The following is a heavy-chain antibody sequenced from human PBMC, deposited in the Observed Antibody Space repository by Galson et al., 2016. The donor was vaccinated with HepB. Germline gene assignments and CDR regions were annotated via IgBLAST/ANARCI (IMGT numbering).Heavy chain of an antibody. CDR1: GFTFSDAW. CDR2: IKSKTDGGTT. Sequence: SLRLSCAASGFTFSDAWMSWVRQAPGKGLEWVGRIKSKTDGGTTDNAAPVKGRFSISRDDSKNTLYLQMNSLKTEDTGVYYCTTDWIDYGDCWNWFDPWGQGTLVTVSS. D-gene: IGHD4-17*01. V-gene: IGHV3-15*01. J-gene: IGHJ5*02. CDR3: TTDWIDYGDCWNWFDP.